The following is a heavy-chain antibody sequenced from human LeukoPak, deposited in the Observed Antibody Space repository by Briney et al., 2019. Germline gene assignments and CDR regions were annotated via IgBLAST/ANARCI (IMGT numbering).Heavy chain of an antibody. Sequence: GSPRLSCAAPGVLFYSYGMRWGRQAPRLGLGLGSAITGSTYTTYYADSVKGRFTISRDNSKNTLYLQMNSLRAEDTAVYYCAKRYPIAVAGYFDYWGQGTLVTVSS. J-gene: IGHJ4*02. CDR1: GVLFYSYG. V-gene: IGHV3-23*01. D-gene: IGHD6-19*01. CDR2: ITGSTYTT. CDR3: AKRYPIAVAGYFDY.